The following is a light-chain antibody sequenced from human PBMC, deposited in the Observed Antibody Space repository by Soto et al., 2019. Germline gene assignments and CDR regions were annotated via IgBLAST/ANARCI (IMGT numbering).Light chain of an antibody. CDR2: DDN. J-gene: IGLJ1*01. CDR1: SSNIWGNS. CDR3: GSWDSSLSAYV. Sequence: QSVLTQPPSVSSAPGQKVTISCSGSSSNIWGNSVSWYQQLPGTAAKLLIYDDNKRPSGIPDRFSGSKSGTSPTLGITGFRTGDEADYYCGSWDSSLSAYVFGSGTKVTVL. V-gene: IGLV1-51*01.